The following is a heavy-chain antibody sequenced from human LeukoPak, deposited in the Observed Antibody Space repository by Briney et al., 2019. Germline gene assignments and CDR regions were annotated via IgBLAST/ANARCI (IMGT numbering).Heavy chain of an antibody. J-gene: IGHJ4*02. V-gene: IGHV3-20*04. Sequence: GGSLRLSCAASGFTFEDDGMSWVRQAPGKGLEWVSGINWNGDSTGYADSVKGRFTISRDNAKSSLYLQMNSLSAEDTALYYCVRGELSWEGNYYFDFWGQGMLVTVSS. CDR2: INWNGDST. CDR3: VRGELSWEGNYYFDF. D-gene: IGHD1-26*01. CDR1: GFTFEDDG.